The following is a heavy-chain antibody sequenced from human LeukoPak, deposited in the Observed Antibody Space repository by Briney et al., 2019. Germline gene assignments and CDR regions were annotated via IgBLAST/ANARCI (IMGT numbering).Heavy chain of an antibody. CDR2: IYYSGST. J-gene: IGHJ3*02. CDR1: GGSISSGSYY. D-gene: IGHD1-20*01. Sequence: PSETLSLTCTVSGGSISSGSYYWSWIRQHPGKGLEWIGYIYYSGSTCHNPSLKSRVTISVDTSKNQFSLKLSSVTAADTAVYYCARAITDADAFDIWGLGTMVTVSS. V-gene: IGHV4-31*03. CDR3: ARAITDADAFDI.